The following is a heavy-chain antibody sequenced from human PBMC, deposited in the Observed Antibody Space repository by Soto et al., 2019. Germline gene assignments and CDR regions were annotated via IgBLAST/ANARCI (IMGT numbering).Heavy chain of an antibody. CDR3: ARGVGATFSGVFDD. J-gene: IGHJ4*02. CDR2: INHSGST. Sequence: ASETLSLTCAVYGGPFRGYYWSGIRQPPGKGLEWIGEINHSGSTNYNPSLKSRVTISVDTSKNQFSLKLSSVTAADTAVYYCARGVGATFSGVFDDWGQGTLVTVSS. CDR1: GGPFRGYY. D-gene: IGHD1-26*01. V-gene: IGHV4-34*01.